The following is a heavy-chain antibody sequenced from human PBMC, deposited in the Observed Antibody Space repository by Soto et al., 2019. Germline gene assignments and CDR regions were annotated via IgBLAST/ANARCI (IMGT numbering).Heavy chain of an antibody. CDR3: ARDQETTTPSNWFDP. CDR2: ISAYNGNT. D-gene: IGHD1-1*01. J-gene: IGHJ5*02. Sequence: QVQLVQSGAEVKKPGASVKVSCKASGYTFTSYGISWVRQAPGQGLEWMGWISAYNGNTNYAQKLQGRVTMTTDTTTSTAYMELRSLRSDDTAVYYCARDQETTTPSNWFDPWGQGTLVTVSS. V-gene: IGHV1-18*01. CDR1: GYTFTSYG.